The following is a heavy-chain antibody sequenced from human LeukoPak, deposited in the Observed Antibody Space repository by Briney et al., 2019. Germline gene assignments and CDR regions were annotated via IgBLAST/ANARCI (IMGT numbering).Heavy chain of an antibody. D-gene: IGHD1-20*01. CDR3: SKAASGNWNDVSDY. Sequence: PGGSLRLSCAASGFTFSTYAMSWVRQAPGKGLEWVSAISGRGVSTYYAESVRGRVPISKDNSKNTLYLEMKSLRAEDTAVYYCSKAASGNWNDVSDYWGQGTLVTVSS. J-gene: IGHJ4*02. V-gene: IGHV3-23*01. CDR1: GFTFSTYA. CDR2: ISGRGVST.